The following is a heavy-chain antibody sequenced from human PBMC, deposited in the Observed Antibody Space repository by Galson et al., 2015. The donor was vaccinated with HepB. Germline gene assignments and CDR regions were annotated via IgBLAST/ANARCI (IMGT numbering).Heavy chain of an antibody. CDR1: GFTFSSYG. J-gene: IGHJ4*02. Sequence: SLRLSCAASGFTFSSYGINWVRQAPGKGLEWISYISSGSNTIYYADSVKGRFTISRDNAKNSLYLQMNSLRAEDTAVYYCARDRGGSGSYYTFDYWGQGTLVTVSS. D-gene: IGHD3-10*01. CDR3: ARDRGGSGSYYTFDY. V-gene: IGHV3-48*01. CDR2: ISSGSNTI.